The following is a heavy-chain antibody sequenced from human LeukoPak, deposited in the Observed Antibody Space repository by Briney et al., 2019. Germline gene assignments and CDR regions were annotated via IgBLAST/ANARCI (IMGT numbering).Heavy chain of an antibody. CDR2: IYYTGST. CDR1: GGSISSYY. CDR3: ARRGGHGGSFDY. J-gene: IGHJ4*02. V-gene: IGHV4-59*08. Sequence: SETLSLTCTVSGGSISSYYWSWIRQPPGKGLEWIGYIYYTGSTNYNPSLKSRVTISVDTSKNQFSLKLSSVTAADTAVYYCARRGGHGGSFDYWGQGTLVTVSS. D-gene: IGHD4-23*01.